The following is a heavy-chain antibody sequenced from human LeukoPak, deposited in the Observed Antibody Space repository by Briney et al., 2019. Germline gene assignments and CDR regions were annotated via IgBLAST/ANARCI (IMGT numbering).Heavy chain of an antibody. Sequence: PGGSLRLSCAASGFTFSSYAMSWVRQAPGKGLEWVSAISGSGGSTYYADSVKGRFTISRDNSKNTLYLQMNSLRAEDTAVYYCAKDLAAYSSSSSFDYWGQGTLVTVSS. V-gene: IGHV3-23*01. CDR2: ISGSGGST. CDR3: AKDLAAYSSSSSFDY. J-gene: IGHJ4*02. CDR1: GFTFSSYA. D-gene: IGHD6-6*01.